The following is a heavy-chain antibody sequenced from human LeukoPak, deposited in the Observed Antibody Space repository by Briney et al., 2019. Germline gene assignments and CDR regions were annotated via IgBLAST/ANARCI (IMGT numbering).Heavy chain of an antibody. CDR2: ISGYNGNT. CDR3: ARDGSADCSSTSCFDP. CDR1: GYTFTSYG. Sequence: ASVKVSCKASGYTFTSYGISWVRQAPGQGLEWMGWISGYNGNTNYAQKLQGRVTMTIDTSTSTAYMELRSLKSDDTAVYYCARDGSADCSSTSCFDPWGQGTLVTVSS. V-gene: IGHV1-18*01. J-gene: IGHJ5*02. D-gene: IGHD2-2*01.